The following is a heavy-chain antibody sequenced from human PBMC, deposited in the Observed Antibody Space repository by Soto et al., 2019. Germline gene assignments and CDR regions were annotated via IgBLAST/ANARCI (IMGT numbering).Heavy chain of an antibody. J-gene: IGHJ4*02. V-gene: IGHV4-4*07. CDR1: GGCISSYY. D-gene: IGHD2-2*01. CDR3: ARACSSNSCYDVFDY. CDR2: IYTSGST. Sequence: SETLSLTCTVSGGCISSYYWSWIRQPAGKGLEWIGRIYTSGSTNYNPSLKSRVTMSVDTSKNQFSLKLSSVTAADTAVYYCARACSSNSCYDVFDYWGQGTLVTVSS.